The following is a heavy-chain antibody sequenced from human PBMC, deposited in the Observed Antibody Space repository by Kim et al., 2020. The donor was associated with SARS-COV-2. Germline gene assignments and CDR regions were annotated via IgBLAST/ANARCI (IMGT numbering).Heavy chain of an antibody. D-gene: IGHD4-17*01. V-gene: IGHV3-7*03. CDR2: IKQDGSEK. Sequence: LSLTCAASGFTFSSYWMSWVRQAPGKGLEWVANIKQDGSEKYYVDSVKGRFTISRDNAKNSLYLQMNSLRAEDTAVYYCARLRTTVTIWGQGTLVTVSS. CDR3: ARLRTTVTI. CDR1: GFTFSSYW. J-gene: IGHJ4*02.